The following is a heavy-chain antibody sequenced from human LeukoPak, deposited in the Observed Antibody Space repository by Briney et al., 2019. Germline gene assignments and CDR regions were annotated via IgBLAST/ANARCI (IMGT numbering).Heavy chain of an antibody. CDR2: ISYDGSNQ. CDR1: GFTFSSYA. CDR3: ARDPKGLSIY. J-gene: IGHJ4*02. D-gene: IGHD2-2*01. V-gene: IGHV3-30-3*01. Sequence: GGSLRLSCAASGFTFSSYAMHWVRQAPGKGLEWVAVISYDGSNQYYADSVKGRFTVSRDNSKNTLYLQMNSLRAEDTAVYYCARDPKGLSIYWGQGTLVAVSS.